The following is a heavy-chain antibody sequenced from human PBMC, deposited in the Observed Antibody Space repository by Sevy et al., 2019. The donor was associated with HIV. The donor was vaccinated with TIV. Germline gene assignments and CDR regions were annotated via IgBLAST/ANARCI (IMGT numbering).Heavy chain of an antibody. Sequence: GGSLRLSCEASEFTFGNYWMIWIRQAPGKGLEGVAAINQDGSGEKYVDSMKGRFTISRDNAKNSLYLQMNSLRDEDTAVYYCARLSCGGGTCYSAFDIWCQGTVVTVSS. CDR3: ARLSCGGGTCYSAFDI. CDR2: INQDGSGE. J-gene: IGHJ3*02. V-gene: IGHV3-7*01. D-gene: IGHD2-21*02. CDR1: EFTFGNYW.